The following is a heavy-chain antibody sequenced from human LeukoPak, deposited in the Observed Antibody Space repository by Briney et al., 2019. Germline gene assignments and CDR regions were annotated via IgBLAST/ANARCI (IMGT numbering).Heavy chain of an antibody. CDR3: ARGGIQLWWYYFDY. D-gene: IGHD5-18*01. CDR1: GGSISSYY. CDR2: IYTSGST. V-gene: IGHV4-4*07. Sequence: SETLSLTCTVSGGSISSYYWSWIRQPAGKGLEWIGRIYTSGSTNYNPSLKGRVTMSVDTSKNQFSLKPSSVTAADTAVYYCARGGIQLWWYYFDYWGQGTLVTVSS. J-gene: IGHJ4*02.